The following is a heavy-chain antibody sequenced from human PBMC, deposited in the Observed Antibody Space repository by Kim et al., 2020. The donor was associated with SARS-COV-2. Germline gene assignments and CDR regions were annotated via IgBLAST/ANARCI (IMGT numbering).Heavy chain of an antibody. CDR2: IKEGGSDK. CDR3: ARSGSAWYY. V-gene: IGHV3-7*01. J-gene: IGHJ4*02. CDR1: GFTFSSYW. D-gene: IGHD2-15*01. Sequence: GGSLRLSCVASGFTFSSYWMSWVRLAPGKGPEWVASIKEGGSDKFYVDSVKGRFTISRDNAENSLYLQMNSLRADDTAVYYCARSGSAWYYWGQGALVTV.